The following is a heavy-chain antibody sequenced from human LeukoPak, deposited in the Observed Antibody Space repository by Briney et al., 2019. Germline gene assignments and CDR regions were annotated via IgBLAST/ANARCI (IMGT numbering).Heavy chain of an antibody. CDR2: ISAYNGNT. CDR3: ARSYCSSTSCFPDDAFDI. Sequence: GASVKVSCKASGYTFTSYGISWVRQAPGQGLEWMGWISAYNGNTNYAQKLQGRVTMTTDTSTSTAYMELRSLRSDDTAVYYCARSYCSSTSCFPDDAFDIWGQGTMVTVSS. D-gene: IGHD2-2*01. J-gene: IGHJ3*02. V-gene: IGHV1-18*01. CDR1: GYTFTSYG.